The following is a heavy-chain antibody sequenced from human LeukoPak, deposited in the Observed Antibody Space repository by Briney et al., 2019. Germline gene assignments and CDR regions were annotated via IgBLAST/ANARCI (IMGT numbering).Heavy chain of an antibody. CDR2: ISAYNGNT. D-gene: IGHD6-13*01. CDR1: GYAFTSYG. CDR3: ARVREQLVPYYYYGMDV. J-gene: IGHJ6*02. V-gene: IGHV1-18*01. Sequence: ASVKVSCKASGYAFTSYGISWVRQAPGQGLEWMGWISAYNGNTNYAQKLQGRVTMTTDTSTSTAYMELRSLRSDDTAVYYCARVREQLVPYYYYGMDVWGQGTTVTVSS.